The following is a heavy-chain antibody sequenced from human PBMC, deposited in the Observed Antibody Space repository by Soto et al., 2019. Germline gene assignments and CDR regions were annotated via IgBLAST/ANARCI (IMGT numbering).Heavy chain of an antibody. Sequence: ASVKVSCKASGCTFTSYGISWVRQAPGQGLEWMGWISAYNGNTNYAQKLQGRVTMTTDTSTSTAYMELRSLRSDDTAVYYCARDDMTTVTSRYYFDYWGQGTLVTVSS. CDR1: GCTFTSYG. J-gene: IGHJ4*02. CDR2: ISAYNGNT. CDR3: ARDDMTTVTSRYYFDY. V-gene: IGHV1-18*01. D-gene: IGHD4-4*01.